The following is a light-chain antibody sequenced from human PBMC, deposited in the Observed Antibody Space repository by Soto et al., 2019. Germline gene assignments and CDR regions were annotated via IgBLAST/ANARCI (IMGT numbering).Light chain of an antibody. CDR1: SSDVGGYNY. CDR3: SSYTSSSTLPYV. CDR2: DVS. Sequence: QSVLTQPASVSGSPGQSITISCTGTSSDVGGYNYVSWYQQHPGKAPKLMIYDVSNRPSGVSNRFSGSKSGNTASLTISGLQAEDEADYYCSSYTSSSTLPYVFVTGTKLTVL. J-gene: IGLJ1*01. V-gene: IGLV2-14*01.